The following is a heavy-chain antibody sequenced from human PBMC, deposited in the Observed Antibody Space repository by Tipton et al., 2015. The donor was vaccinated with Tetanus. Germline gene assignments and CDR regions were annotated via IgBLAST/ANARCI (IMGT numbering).Heavy chain of an antibody. CDR3: ARHGSMGARLNWFDS. CDR1: GHSFTKYW. V-gene: IGHV5-51*01. CDR2: IYPDDSDT. J-gene: IGHJ5*01. Sequence: VQLVQSGAEVKKPGESLKISCKGSGHSFTKYWIAWVRQMPGKGLEWMGLIYPDDSDTRYSPSFQGQVTFSADTSISTAYLQWSSLKPSDTAIYYCARHGSMGARLNWFDSWGQGTPVTVSS. D-gene: IGHD1-26*01.